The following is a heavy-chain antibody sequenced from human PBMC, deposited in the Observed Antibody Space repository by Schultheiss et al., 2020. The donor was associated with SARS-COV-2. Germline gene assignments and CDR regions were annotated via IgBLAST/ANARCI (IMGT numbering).Heavy chain of an antibody. J-gene: IGHJ6*02. CDR2: IRSKAYGGTT. CDR1: GFTFGDYA. Sequence: SCTASGFTFGDYAMSWVRQAPGKGLEWVGFIRSKAYGGTTEYAASVKGRFTISRDDSKSIAYLQMNSLKTEDTAVYYCTRDNWNYGGFYYGMDVWGQGTTVTVSS. CDR3: TRDNWNYGGFYYGMDV. D-gene: IGHD1-7*01. V-gene: IGHV3-49*04.